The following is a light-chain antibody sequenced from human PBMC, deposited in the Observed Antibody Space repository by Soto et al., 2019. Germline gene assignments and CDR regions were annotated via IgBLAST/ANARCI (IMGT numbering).Light chain of an antibody. CDR3: LQANRVPLS. V-gene: IGKV1-12*01. CDR1: QGISTN. Sequence: DIHMTQSPSSVSASVGDRXXXXXXASQGISTNLAWYQQKPGKAPKLLIYAASSLQSGVPPRFSGSGSGTDFTLTISSLQPEDFAIYYCLQANRVPLSFGQGTRLEIK. CDR2: AAS. J-gene: IGKJ5*01.